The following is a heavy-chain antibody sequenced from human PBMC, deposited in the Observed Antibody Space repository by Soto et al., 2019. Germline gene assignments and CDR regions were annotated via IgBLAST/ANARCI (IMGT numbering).Heavy chain of an antibody. V-gene: IGHV3-15*01. Sequence: EGQLVESGGRLVEPGGSLRLSCAASGFNFNVAWMNWVRQAPGKGLEWLGRIKSKGGGETTEYVAFVKGRFTISRDDSTNTLYLQMNSLKREDTAVYYSTQVLALAPNDAFDIWCQGKMVSVSS. J-gene: IGHJ3*02. D-gene: IGHD6-19*01. CDR2: IKSKGGGETT. CDR1: GFNFNVAW. CDR3: TQVLALAPNDAFDI.